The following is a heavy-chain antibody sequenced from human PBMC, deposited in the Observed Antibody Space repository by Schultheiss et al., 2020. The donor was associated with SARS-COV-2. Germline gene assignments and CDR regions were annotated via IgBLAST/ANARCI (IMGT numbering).Heavy chain of an antibody. Sequence: GGSLRLSCAASGFNFSDFYMNWIRQAPGKGLEWVSYISSSGNTIYYADSVKGRFTISRDNAKNSLYLQMNSLRAEDTAVYYCATHMYYYDSSGFDYWGQGTLVTVSS. J-gene: IGHJ4*02. V-gene: IGHV3-11*01. CDR2: ISSSGNTI. CDR3: ATHMYYYDSSGFDY. D-gene: IGHD3-22*01. CDR1: GFNFSDFY.